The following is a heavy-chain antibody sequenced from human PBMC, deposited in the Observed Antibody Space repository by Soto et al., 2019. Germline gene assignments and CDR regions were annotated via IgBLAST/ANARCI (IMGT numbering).Heavy chain of an antibody. D-gene: IGHD3-3*01. V-gene: IGHV1-69*12. CDR3: ARDGDLRSDFWSGPLGGGWFDP. J-gene: IGHJ5*02. Sequence: QVQLVQSGAEVRKPGSSVKVSCKASGGTFSNSAITWVRQAPGQGLEWVGGIIPIFGSTNYAQKFQGRVTITADESTRTAYMVLSSLTSEDTAVYYCARDGDLRSDFWSGPLGGGWFDPWGQGTLVTVSS. CDR2: IIPIFGST. CDR1: GGTFSNSA.